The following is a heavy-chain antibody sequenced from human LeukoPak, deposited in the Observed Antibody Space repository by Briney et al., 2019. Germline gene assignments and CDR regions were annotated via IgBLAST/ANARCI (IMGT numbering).Heavy chain of an antibody. Sequence: GGSLRLSCAASGLIVSHNYMTWVRQAPGKGLEWISVIYIDGTTYYADSVKGRFSISRDQANNTLYLQMNTLRDEDTAVYYCARGPRYSFYWGQGTLVSVSS. CDR1: GLIVSHNY. D-gene: IGHD6-13*01. CDR2: IYIDGTT. J-gene: IGHJ4*02. CDR3: ARGPRYSFY. V-gene: IGHV3-53*01.